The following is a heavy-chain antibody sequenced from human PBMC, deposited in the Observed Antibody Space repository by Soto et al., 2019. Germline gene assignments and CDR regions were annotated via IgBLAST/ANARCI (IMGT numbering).Heavy chain of an antibody. D-gene: IGHD3-3*01. J-gene: IGHJ6*02. Sequence: SETLSLTCTVSGGSISSYYWSWIRQPPGKGLEWIGYIYYSGSTNYNPSLKSRVTISVDTSKNQFSLKLSSVTAADTAVYYCAREGAHYDFWSGYYTSYYGMDVWGQGTTVTVS. CDR3: AREGAHYDFWSGYYTSYYGMDV. V-gene: IGHV4-59*01. CDR2: IYYSGST. CDR1: GGSISSYY.